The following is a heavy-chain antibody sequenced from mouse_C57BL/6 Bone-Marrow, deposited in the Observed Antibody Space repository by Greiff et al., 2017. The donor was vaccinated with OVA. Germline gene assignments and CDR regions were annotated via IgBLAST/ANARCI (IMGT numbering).Heavy chain of an antibody. V-gene: IGHV1-72*01. CDR2: IDPNSGGT. CDR1: GYTFTSYW. J-gene: IGHJ3*01. Sequence: VQLQQPGAELVKPGASVTLSCKASGYTFTSYWMHWVKQRPGRGLEWIGRIDPNSGGTKYNEKFKSKATLTVDKPSSTAYMQLSVQTTEESAVYYCARGSNYGSSRFAYWGQGTLVTVSA. CDR3: ARGSNYGSSRFAY. D-gene: IGHD1-1*01.